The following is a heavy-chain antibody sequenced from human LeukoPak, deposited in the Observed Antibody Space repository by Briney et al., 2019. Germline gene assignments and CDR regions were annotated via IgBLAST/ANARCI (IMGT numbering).Heavy chain of an antibody. CDR3: ARLRGSGYDLPLDY. D-gene: IGHD5-12*01. CDR1: GYTFTSYA. J-gene: IGHJ4*02. CDR2: INTNTGNP. V-gene: IGHV7-4-1*02. Sequence: ASVKVSCKASGYTFTSYAMNWVRQAPGQGLEWMGWINTNTGNPTYAQGFTGRFVFSLDTSVSTAYLQWSSLKAPDTAMYYCARLRGSGYDLPLDYWGQGTLVTVSS.